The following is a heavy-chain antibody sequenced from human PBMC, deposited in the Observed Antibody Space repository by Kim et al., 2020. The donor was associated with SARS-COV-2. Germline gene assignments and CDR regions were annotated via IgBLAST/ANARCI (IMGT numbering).Heavy chain of an antibody. CDR2: IYYSGST. V-gene: IGHV4-39*07. Sequence: SETLSLTCTVSGGSISSSSYYWGWIRQPPGKGLEWIGSIYYSGSTYYNPSLKSRVTISVDTSKNQFSLKLSSVTAADTAVYYCARDPWIQPSVPDYWGQGTLVTVSS. CDR1: GGSISSSSYY. D-gene: IGHD5-18*01. J-gene: IGHJ4*02. CDR3: ARDPWIQPSVPDY.